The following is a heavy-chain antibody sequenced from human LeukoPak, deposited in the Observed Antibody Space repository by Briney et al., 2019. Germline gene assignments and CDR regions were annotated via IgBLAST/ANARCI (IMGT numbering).Heavy chain of an antibody. J-gene: IGHJ4*02. CDR1: GFTFSSYA. Sequence: GGSLRLSCAASGFTFSSYAMNWVRQAPGKGLGWVSGLSNSGGSTYYADSVKGRFTISRDNSKNTLYLQMNSLRAEDTAVYYCAKETSSSFDCWGQGTLVTVSS. V-gene: IGHV3-23*01. CDR2: LSNSGGST. D-gene: IGHD6-13*01. CDR3: AKETSSSFDC.